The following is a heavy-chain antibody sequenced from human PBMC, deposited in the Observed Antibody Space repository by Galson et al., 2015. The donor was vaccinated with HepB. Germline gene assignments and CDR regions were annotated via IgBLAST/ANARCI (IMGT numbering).Heavy chain of an antibody. Sequence: SVKVSCKASGYTFTSYYMHWVRQAPGQGLEWMGIINPSGGSTSYAQKFQGRVTMTRDTSTSTVYMELSSLRSEDTAVYYCARVGGRPGPTWGVVYNHDAFDIWGQGTMVTASS. CDR3: ARVGGRPGPTWGVVYNHDAFDI. D-gene: IGHD3-3*01. J-gene: IGHJ3*02. CDR2: INPSGGST. V-gene: IGHV1-46*01. CDR1: GYTFTSYY.